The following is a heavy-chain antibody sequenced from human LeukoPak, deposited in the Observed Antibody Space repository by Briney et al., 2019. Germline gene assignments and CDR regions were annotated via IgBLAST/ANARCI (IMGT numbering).Heavy chain of an antibody. D-gene: IGHD4-11*01. V-gene: IGHV4-31*03. CDR3: ARTGADYDAFDI. CDR1: GGSISSGGYY. CDR2: IYYSGST. Sequence: SETLSLTCTVSGGSISSGGYYWSWIRQHPGKGLEWIGYIYYSGSTYYNPSPKSRVTISVDTSKNQFSLKLSSVTAADTAVYYCARTGADYDAFDIWGQGTMVTVSS. J-gene: IGHJ3*02.